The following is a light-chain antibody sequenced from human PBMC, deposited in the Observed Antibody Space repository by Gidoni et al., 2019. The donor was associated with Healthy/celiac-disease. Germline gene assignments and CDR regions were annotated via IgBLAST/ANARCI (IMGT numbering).Light chain of an antibody. Sequence: DILMTQSPDSLAVSLGERATNNKNYLAWYQQKPGQPPKLLIYWASTRESGVPDRFSGSGSGTDFTLTISSLQAEDVAVYYCQQYYSTPWTFGQGTKVEIK. CDR2: WAS. J-gene: IGKJ1*01. CDR1: NKNY. CDR3: QQYYSTPWT. V-gene: IGKV4-1*01.